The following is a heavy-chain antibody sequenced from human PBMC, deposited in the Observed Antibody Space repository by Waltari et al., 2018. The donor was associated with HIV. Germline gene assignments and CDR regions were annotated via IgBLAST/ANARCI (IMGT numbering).Heavy chain of an antibody. V-gene: IGHV3-74*01. CDR3: GRISWYFDL. Sequence: EVQLVESGGGLVQPGGSLRLSCKAPGFNFNAYWMHWVRQAPGKGLVWVSSIADDGTITTYADSVKGRFTISRDNAQNTLHLQMNSLKVEDMGVYYCGRISWYFDLWGRGTRVSVSS. CDR2: IADDGTIT. CDR1: GFNFNAYW. J-gene: IGHJ2*01.